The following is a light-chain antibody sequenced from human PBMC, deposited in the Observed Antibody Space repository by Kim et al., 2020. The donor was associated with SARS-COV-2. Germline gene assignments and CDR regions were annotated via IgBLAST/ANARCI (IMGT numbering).Light chain of an antibody. CDR1: QSVSSY. CDR3: QQRSNWPLT. CDR2: DAS. Sequence: EIVLTQSPATLSLSPGERATLSCRASQSVSSYLAWYQQKPGQAHRLLIYDASNRATGIPARFSGSGSGTDFTLTISSLEPEDFAVYYCQQRSNWPLTFGGGTKVDIK. V-gene: IGKV3-11*01. J-gene: IGKJ4*01.